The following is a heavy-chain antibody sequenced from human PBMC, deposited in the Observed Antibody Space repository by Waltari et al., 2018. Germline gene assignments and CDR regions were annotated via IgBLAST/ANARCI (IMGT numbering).Heavy chain of an antibody. D-gene: IGHD3-10*01. CDR1: GGTFSSYA. Sequence: QVQLVQSGAEVKKPGSSVKVSCKASGGTFSSYAISWVRQAPGQGLEWMGRIIPIFGTANYAQKFQGRVTITADKSTSTAYMELSSLRSEDTAVYYCARDPIDRKVQGVIIDYWGQGTLVTVSS. CDR3: ARDPIDRKVQGVIIDY. V-gene: IGHV1-69*08. J-gene: IGHJ4*02. CDR2: IIPIFGTA.